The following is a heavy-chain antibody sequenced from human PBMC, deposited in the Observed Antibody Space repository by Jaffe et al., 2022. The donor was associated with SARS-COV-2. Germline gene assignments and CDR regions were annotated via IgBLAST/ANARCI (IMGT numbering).Heavy chain of an antibody. J-gene: IGHJ4*02. CDR2: ISTYNGDT. Sequence: QVQLVQSGAEVMQPGASVKVSCKASGYTFTSYGISWVRQAPGQGLEWMGWISTYNGDTNYAQNLQDRVTMTTDTSTSTAYMEVRSLRSDDTAVYYCVRDAGESGSYYMAYWGQGTLVTVSS. D-gene: IGHD1-26*01. CDR1: GYTFTSYG. V-gene: IGHV1-18*01. CDR3: VRDAGESGSYYMAY.